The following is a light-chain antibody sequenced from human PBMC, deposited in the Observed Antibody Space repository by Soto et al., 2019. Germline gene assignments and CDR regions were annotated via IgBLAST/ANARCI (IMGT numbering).Light chain of an antibody. CDR1: QSVSSSY. Sequence: ELVLTQSPGTLSLSPGERATLSCRASQSVSSSYLAWYQQKPGQAPRLLIYGASSRATGIPDGFSGSGSGTDFTLTISKLEPEDFAVYYCQQYGSSPYTFGQGTKLEIK. CDR3: QQYGSSPYT. J-gene: IGKJ2*01. CDR2: GAS. V-gene: IGKV3-20*01.